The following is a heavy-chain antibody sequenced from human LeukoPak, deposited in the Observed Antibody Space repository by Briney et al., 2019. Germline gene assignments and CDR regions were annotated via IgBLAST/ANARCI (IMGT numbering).Heavy chain of an antibody. V-gene: IGHV4-61*01. CDR2: IYYSGST. J-gene: IGHJ4*02. CDR3: ARGTGSYLSDDY. Sequence: SQTLSLTCTVSGGSVSSGSYYWSWIRQPPGKGLEWIGYIYYSGSTNYNPSFKSRVTISVDTSENQFSLKLSSVTAADTAVYYCARGTGSYLSDDYWGQGTLVTVSS. CDR1: GGSVSSGSYY. D-gene: IGHD1-26*01.